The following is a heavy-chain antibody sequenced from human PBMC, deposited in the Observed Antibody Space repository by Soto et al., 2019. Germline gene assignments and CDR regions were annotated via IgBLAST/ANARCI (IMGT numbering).Heavy chain of an antibody. Sequence: EVQLLESGGGLVQPGGSLRLSCAASGFTFSSYAMSWVRQAPGEGLEWVSAISGSGGSTYYADSVKGRFTISRDTSKSTLYLYMNSLRAEDTAVYYCAKHEVKQQLVPGYFDYWGQGALVTVSS. CDR2: ISGSGGST. V-gene: IGHV3-23*01. J-gene: IGHJ4*02. CDR3: AKHEVKQQLVPGYFDY. CDR1: GFTFSSYA. D-gene: IGHD6-13*01.